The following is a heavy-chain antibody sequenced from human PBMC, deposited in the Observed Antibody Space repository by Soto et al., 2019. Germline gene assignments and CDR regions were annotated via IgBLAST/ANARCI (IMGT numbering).Heavy chain of an antibody. CDR1: VGTFSSYT. V-gene: IGHV1-69*02. D-gene: IGHD6-19*01. CDR2: IIPILGIA. J-gene: IGHJ4*02. Sequence: QVQLVQSGAEVKKPGSSVKVSCKASVGTFSSYTISWVRQAPGQGLEWMGRIIPILGIANYAQKFQGRVTITANKSTSTAYMELSRLRSEDTAVYYCARVPGGSGPDCWGQGTLVTVSS. CDR3: ARVPGGSGPDC.